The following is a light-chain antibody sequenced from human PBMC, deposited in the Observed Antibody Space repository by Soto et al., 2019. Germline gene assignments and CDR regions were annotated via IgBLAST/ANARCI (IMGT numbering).Light chain of an antibody. J-gene: IGLJ2*01. CDR1: SSDVGGYNY. Sequence: QSALTQPASVSGSPGQSITISCTGTSSDVGGYNYVSWYQQHPGKAPKLMIYDVSNRPSGVSNRFSGSKSSNTASLTISGLQAEDEADYDCSSYTSSSTLVVFGGGTKVTVL. V-gene: IGLV2-14*01. CDR3: SSYTSSSTLVV. CDR2: DVS.